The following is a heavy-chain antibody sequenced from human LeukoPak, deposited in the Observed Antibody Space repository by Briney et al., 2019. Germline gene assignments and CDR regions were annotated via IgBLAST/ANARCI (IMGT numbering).Heavy chain of an antibody. CDR2: IYTSGST. CDR3: ARVLKPGNWFDP. D-gene: IGHD2-8*02. V-gene: IGHV4-4*07. CDR1: GGSISSYY. J-gene: IGHJ5*02. Sequence: SETLSLTRTVSGGSISSYYWSWIRQPAGKGLEWIGRIYTSGSTNYNPSLKSRVTMSVDTSKNQFSLKLSSVTAADTAVYYCARVLKPGNWFDPWGQGTLVTVSS.